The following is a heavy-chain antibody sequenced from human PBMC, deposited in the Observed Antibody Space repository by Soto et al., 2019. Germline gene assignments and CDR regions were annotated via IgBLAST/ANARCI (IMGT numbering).Heavy chain of an antibody. CDR1: VGSISSYY. V-gene: IGHV4-59*12. CDR2: IYYTGYT. CDR3: ARTPDI. J-gene: IGHJ3*02. Sequence: SETMSLTCTVSVGSISSYYWSWIRQPPGKGLEWIGYIYYTGYTNYNPSLKSRVTISVDRSKNQFSLKLSSVTAADTAVYYCARTPDIWGQGTMVTVSS.